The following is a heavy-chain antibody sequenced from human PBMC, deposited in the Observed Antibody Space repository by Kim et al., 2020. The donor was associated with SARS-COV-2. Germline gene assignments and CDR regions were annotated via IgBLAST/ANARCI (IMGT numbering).Heavy chain of an antibody. Sequence: ASVKVSCKASGYTFKSYPIHWLRQAPGQSLEWMGWVNAANDETKYSQKFQGRVTITSDTSANTAYMDLRSLTFEDTALYYCARDMNPTVYDYWGQGTLVT. V-gene: IGHV1-3*01. J-gene: IGHJ4*02. CDR2: VNAANDET. CDR3: ARDMNPTVYDY. D-gene: IGHD4-4*01. CDR1: GYTFKSYP.